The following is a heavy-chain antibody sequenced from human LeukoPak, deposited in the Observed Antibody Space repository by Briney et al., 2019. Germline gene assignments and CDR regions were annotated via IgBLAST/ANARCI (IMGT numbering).Heavy chain of an antibody. CDR2: IYYSGST. V-gene: IGHV4-59*01. D-gene: IGHD2-21*02. CDR1: GGSISSYY. Sequence: SETLSLTCTVSGGSISSYYWSWIRQPPGKGLEWIGYIYYSGSTNYNPSLKSRVTISVDTSKNQFSLKLSSVTAADTAVYYCARCTRGGDCTTFDYWGQGTLVTVSS. CDR3: ARCTRGGDCTTFDY. J-gene: IGHJ4*02.